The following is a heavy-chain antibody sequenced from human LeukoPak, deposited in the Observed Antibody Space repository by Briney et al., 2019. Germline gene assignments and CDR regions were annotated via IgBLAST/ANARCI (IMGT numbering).Heavy chain of an antibody. V-gene: IGHV3-21*01. CDR2: ISSSSSYI. Sequence: GGSLRLSCAASGFTFSSYSMNWVRQAPGKGLEWVSSISSSSSYIYYADSVKGRFTISRDNAKNSLYLQMNSLRAEDTAVYYCARGSYCSGGSCYFRHWFDPWGQGTLVTVSS. D-gene: IGHD2-15*01. J-gene: IGHJ5*02. CDR3: ARGSYCSGGSCYFRHWFDP. CDR1: GFTFSSYS.